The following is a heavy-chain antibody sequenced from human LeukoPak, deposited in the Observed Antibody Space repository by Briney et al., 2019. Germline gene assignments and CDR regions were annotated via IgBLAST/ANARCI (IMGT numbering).Heavy chain of an antibody. J-gene: IGHJ1*01. CDR3: ARAESMALYFLY. CDR2: VTIYNGDT. Sequence: ASVTLSCTXSGYTFTDFGSIWVQQAPGQGLEWTGTVTIYNGDTNSSKKFPDRVTFTTESYTLTTFMELTNLRSDDTAVYYCARAESMALYFLYWGQGTLVSVSS. D-gene: IGHD1-14*01. CDR1: GYTFTDFG. V-gene: IGHV1-18*01.